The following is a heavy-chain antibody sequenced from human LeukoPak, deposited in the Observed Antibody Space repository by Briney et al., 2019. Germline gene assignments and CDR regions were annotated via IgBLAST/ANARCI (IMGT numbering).Heavy chain of an antibody. Sequence: ASVKVSCKASGYTFTSYDINWVRQATGQGLEWMGWISAYNGNTNYAQKLQGRVTMTTDTSTSTAYMELRSLRSDDTAVYYCARDRYSGYDYPDGMDVWGQGTTVTVSS. J-gene: IGHJ6*02. CDR2: ISAYNGNT. D-gene: IGHD5-12*01. CDR3: ARDRYSGYDYPDGMDV. CDR1: GYTFTSYD. V-gene: IGHV1-18*01.